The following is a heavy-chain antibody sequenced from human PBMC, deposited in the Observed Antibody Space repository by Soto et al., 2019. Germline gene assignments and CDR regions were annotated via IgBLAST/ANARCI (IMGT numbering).Heavy chain of an antibody. CDR1: GFTFSSYS. V-gene: IGHV3-21*01. D-gene: IGHD4-17*01. Sequence: PGGSLRLSCAASGFTFSSYSMNWVRQAPGKGLEWVSSISSSSSYIYYADSVKGRFTISRDNAKNSLYLQMNSLRAEDTAVYYCARPYYGDYYSRGYDAFDIWGQGTMVTVSS. CDR2: ISSSSSYI. J-gene: IGHJ3*02. CDR3: ARPYYGDYYSRGYDAFDI.